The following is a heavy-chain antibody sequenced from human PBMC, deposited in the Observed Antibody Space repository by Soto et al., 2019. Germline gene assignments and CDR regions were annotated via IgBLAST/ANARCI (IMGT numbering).Heavy chain of an antibody. CDR1: GFTFSTYW. CDR2: INQDGSEE. V-gene: IGHV3-7*01. D-gene: IGHD3-9*01. Sequence: EVQLAESGGGLVQPGGSLRLSCAASGFTFSTYWMSWVRQAPGKGLEWVAHINQDGSEEDYVDSVKGRFTISRDNAKRSLYLQMNSLRAEDTAVYYCARGHWFLEVWGRGTLVTVSS. J-gene: IGHJ2*01. CDR3: ARGHWFLEV.